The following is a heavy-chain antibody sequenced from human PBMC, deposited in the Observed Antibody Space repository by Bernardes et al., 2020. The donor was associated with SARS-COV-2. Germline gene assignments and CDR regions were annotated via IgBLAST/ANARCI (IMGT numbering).Heavy chain of an antibody. Sequence: LVKPTQTLTLTCTFSGFSLSTTGVGVGWIRQPPGEALEWLALIFWDDDKFYSPSLKTRLSVTKDTAKNQVVLSMTDMDPVDTGTYYCAHRYTGSHFDYWGQGTLVTVSS. J-gene: IGHJ4*02. CDR2: IFWDDDK. D-gene: IGHD1-26*01. V-gene: IGHV2-5*02. CDR1: GFSLSTTGVG. CDR3: AHRYTGSHFDY.